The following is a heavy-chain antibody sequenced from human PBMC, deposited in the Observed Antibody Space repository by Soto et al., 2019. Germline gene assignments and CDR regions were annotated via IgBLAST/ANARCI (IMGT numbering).Heavy chain of an antibody. V-gene: IGHV2-5*02. CDR1: GFSLTTSGVG. J-gene: IGHJ4*02. Sequence: QITLKESGPTLVKPTQTLTLTCSFSGFSLTTSGVGVGWFRQPPGKALEWLALLYWGDDKRYRPSLKSRLTVTKDTSKNSMVHTMTNVDPADTATYYCAHSPQVTVPTYYFDSWGQGTLVTVSS. D-gene: IGHD2-21*02. CDR2: LYWGDDK. CDR3: AHSPQVTVPTYYFDS.